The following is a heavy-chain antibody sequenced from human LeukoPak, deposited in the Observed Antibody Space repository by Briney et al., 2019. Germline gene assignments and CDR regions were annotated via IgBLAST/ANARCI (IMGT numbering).Heavy chain of an antibody. D-gene: IGHD3-10*01. Sequence: GGSLRLSCVGSGFTFSTYVIHWVRQAPGKGVEWVAVVSFQPNVQYYADSAKGRFTISRDNSRSAVHLEMNSLRPDDTSVYYCVREGYYGPGSSPTFYFDSWGRGTLVTVSS. V-gene: IGHV3-30*04. J-gene: IGHJ4*02. CDR2: VSFQPNVQ. CDR1: GFTFSTYV. CDR3: VREGYYGPGSSPTFYFDS.